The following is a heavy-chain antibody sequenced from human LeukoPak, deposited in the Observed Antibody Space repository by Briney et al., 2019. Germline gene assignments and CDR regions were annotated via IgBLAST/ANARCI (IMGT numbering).Heavy chain of an antibody. CDR1: GFTFSSYG. J-gene: IGHJ4*02. V-gene: IGHV3-30*18. Sequence: PGGSLRLSCAASGFTFSSYGMHWVRQAPGKGLEWVAVISYDGSNKYYADSVKGRFTISRDNSKNTLYLQMNSLRAEDTAVYYCAKDPGDSSGWYGSQFDYWGQGTLVTVSS. D-gene: IGHD6-19*01. CDR3: AKDPGDSSGWYGSQFDY. CDR2: ISYDGSNK.